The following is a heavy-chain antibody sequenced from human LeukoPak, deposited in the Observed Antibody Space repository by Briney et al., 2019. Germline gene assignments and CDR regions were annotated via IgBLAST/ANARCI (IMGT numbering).Heavy chain of an antibody. CDR3: ARGGGSGRYGLPFDS. CDR2: ISGSDPGT. J-gene: IGHJ4*02. CDR1: GFTFKNYA. V-gene: IGHV3-23*01. D-gene: IGHD6-13*01. Sequence: GGSLRLSCVASGFTFKNYAMSWVRRVPGKGLEWVSAISGSDPGTYYADSVRGRFTISRDNAKNSVYLQMNSLTDEDTGVYYCARGGGSGRYGLPFDSWGQGTLVTVSS.